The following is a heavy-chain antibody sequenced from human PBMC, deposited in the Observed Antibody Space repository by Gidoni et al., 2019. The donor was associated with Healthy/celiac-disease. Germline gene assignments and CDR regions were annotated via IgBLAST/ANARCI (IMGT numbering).Heavy chain of an antibody. CDR1: GFTFSSYE. CDR2: ISSSGSTI. CDR3: AREVAGRIDY. D-gene: IGHD2-15*01. V-gene: IGHV3-48*03. J-gene: IGHJ4*02. Sequence: EVQLLESGGGLVQHVGSLGLSCAASGFTFSSYEMNWFRQAPGKGLEWVSYISSSGSTIYYADSVKGRFTISRDNAKNSLYLQMNSLRAEDTAVYYCAREVAGRIDYWGQGTLVTVSS.